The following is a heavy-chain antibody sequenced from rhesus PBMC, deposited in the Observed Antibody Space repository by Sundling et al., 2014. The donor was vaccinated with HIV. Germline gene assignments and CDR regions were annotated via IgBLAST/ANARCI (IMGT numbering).Heavy chain of an antibody. J-gene: IGHJ4*01. CDR2: IYGNSATT. CDR1: GGSISGGHY. V-gene: IGHV4S9*01. D-gene: IGHD3-9*01. Sequence: QVQLQESGPGLVTPSETLSLTCAVSGGSISGGHYWNWIRQPPGKGLEWIANIYGNSATTNYNPSLKSRVAISIDTSKNQFFLKLSSVTAADTAVYNCGRVGYYEDDYGYYHSDYWGQGVLVTVSS. CDR3: GRVGYYEDDYGYYHSDY.